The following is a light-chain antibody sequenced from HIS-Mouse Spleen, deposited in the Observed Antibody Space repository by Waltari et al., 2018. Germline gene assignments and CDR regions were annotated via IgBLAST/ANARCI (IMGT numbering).Light chain of an antibody. CDR2: EVS. CDR1: SSDVASYNR. J-gene: IGLJ1*01. Sequence: QSALTQPPSVSGSPGQSVTISCTGTSSDVASYNRVSLSQPPPGTAPKLTIYEVSTRPSGVPDRFSGSKSGNTASLTISGLQAEDEADYYCSSYTSSSTVFGTGTKVTVL. CDR3: SSYTSSSTV. V-gene: IGLV2-18*02.